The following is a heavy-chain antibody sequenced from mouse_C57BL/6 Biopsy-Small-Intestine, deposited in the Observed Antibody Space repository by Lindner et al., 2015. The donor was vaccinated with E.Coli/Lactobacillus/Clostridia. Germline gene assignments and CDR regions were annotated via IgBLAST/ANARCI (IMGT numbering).Heavy chain of an antibody. Sequence: VQLQESGAELVRPGTSVKVSCKASGYAFTNYLIEWIKQRPGQGLEWIGWIYPRDGSSRYNENFKGKATLTVDTSSSTAYMELHSLTSEDSAVYFCARQGYGSTYSYYFDYWGQGTTLTVSS. D-gene: IGHD1-1*01. CDR3: ARQGYGSTYSYYFDY. CDR2: IYPRDGSS. J-gene: IGHJ2*01. CDR1: GYAFTNYL. V-gene: IGHV1-85*01.